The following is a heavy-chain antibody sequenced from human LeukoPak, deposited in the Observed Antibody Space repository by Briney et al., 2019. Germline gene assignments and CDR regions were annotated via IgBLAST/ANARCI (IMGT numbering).Heavy chain of an antibody. CDR3: ASATLRCSGGSCYEMDV. CDR2: IIPIFGTP. CDR1: GCTFSSYV. D-gene: IGHD2-15*01. J-gene: IGHJ6*04. V-gene: IGHV1-69*06. Sequence: ASVKLSCNASGCTFSSYVISWVRQPPGQGLEWMGGIIPIFGTPNYAQKFQGRVTITADKSTGTAYLELSSLRSEDAAVYYCASATLRCSGGSCYEMDVWGKGTTVTVSS.